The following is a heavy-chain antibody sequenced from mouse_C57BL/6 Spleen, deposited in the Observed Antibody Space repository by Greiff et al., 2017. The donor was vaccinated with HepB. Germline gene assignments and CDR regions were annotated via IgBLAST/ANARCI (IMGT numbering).Heavy chain of an antibody. Sequence: QVQLKQSGAELMKPGASVKLSCKATGYTFTGYWIEWVKQRPGHGLEWIGEILPGSGSTNYNEKFKGKATFTADTSSNTAYMQLSSPTTEDSAIYYCARGDYGSSYEAYWGQGTLVTVSA. V-gene: IGHV1-9*01. D-gene: IGHD1-1*01. CDR1: GYTFTGYW. CDR3: ARGDYGSSYEAY. CDR2: ILPGSGST. J-gene: IGHJ3*01.